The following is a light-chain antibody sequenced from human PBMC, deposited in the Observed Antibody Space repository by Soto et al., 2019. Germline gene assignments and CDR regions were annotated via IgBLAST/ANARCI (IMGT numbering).Light chain of an antibody. Sequence: IHMTQSPSSLPASVGNIVTLARRASQRVGTYLNWYRQKTGKAPNLLTYGVSSLHSGVPSRFSGSGPETDFPLAISSLQPEDFATYYCQQSYSNPRTFGQGTKV. CDR3: QQSYSNPRT. CDR2: GVS. J-gene: IGKJ1*01. CDR1: QRVGTY. V-gene: IGKV1-39*01.